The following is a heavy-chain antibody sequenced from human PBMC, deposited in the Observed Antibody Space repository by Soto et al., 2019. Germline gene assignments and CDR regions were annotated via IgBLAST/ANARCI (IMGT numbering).Heavy chain of an antibody. Sequence: SVKVSCKASGYTFTSYAMHWVRQAPGQRLEWMGWINAGNGNTKYSQKFQGRVTITRDTSASTAYMELSSLRSEDTAVYYCAICSSTSCYLGAFDIWGQGTMVTVSS. CDR3: AICSSTSCYLGAFDI. D-gene: IGHD2-2*01. CDR2: INAGNGNT. CDR1: GYTFTSYA. J-gene: IGHJ3*02. V-gene: IGHV1-3*01.